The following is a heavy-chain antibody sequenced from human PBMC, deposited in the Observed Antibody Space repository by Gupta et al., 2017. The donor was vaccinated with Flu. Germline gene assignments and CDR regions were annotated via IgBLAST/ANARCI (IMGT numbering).Heavy chain of an antibody. CDR2: ISSRGET. J-gene: IGHJ4*02. V-gene: IGHV3-48*03. CDR3: ARGHWDS. Sequence: GFIVRSYDMSWVRLAAGEGLEWVSFISSRGETYQTDSVKGRFTISRDNAKNLVQLQRNNMRGEDTAFYYSARGHWDSWGQGTLVTVSS. CDR1: GFIVRSYD.